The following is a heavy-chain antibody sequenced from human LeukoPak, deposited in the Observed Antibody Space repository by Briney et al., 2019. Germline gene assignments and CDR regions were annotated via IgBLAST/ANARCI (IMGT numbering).Heavy chain of an antibody. J-gene: IGHJ4*02. CDR1: GFTFSSYA. CDR3: AKVSTRLYFDY. V-gene: IGHV3-23*01. CDR2: ISGSGGST. Sequence: GSLLLSCAASGFTFSSYAMSWVRQAPGKVLEWVSAISGSGGSTYYADSVKGRFTISRDNSKNTLYLQMNSLRAEDTAVYYCAKVSTRLYFDYWGQGTLVTVSS. D-gene: IGHD2/OR15-2a*01.